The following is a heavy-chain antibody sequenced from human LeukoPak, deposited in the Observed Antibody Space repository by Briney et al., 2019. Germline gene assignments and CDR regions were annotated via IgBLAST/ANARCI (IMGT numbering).Heavy chain of an antibody. J-gene: IGHJ4*02. CDR2: IYYSGST. CDR1: GGSISSYY. CDR3: ARVGEGANY. D-gene: IGHD3-16*01. Sequence: PSETLFLTCTVSGGSISSYYWSWIRQPPGKGLEWIGYIYYSGSTNYNPSLKSRVTVSVDTSKNQFSLKLSSVTAADTAVYYCARVGEGANYWGQGTLVTVSS. V-gene: IGHV4-59*01.